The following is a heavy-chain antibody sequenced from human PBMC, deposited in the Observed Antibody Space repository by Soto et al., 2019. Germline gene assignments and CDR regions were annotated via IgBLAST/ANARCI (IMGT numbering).Heavy chain of an antibody. J-gene: IGHJ6*02. V-gene: IGHV3-7*03. CDR2: IPQDGVDG. Sequence: PGGSLRLSCEVSGFIFSMYSMSWVRQTPGKGLEWVAKIPQDGVDGHYADAVKGRFTISRENGKNSLYLQMNNLRAEDTAVYYCTRDHLILPAHDFFYGSDVWGRGATVTVSS. CDR3: TRDHLILPAHDFFYGSDV. CDR1: GFIFSMYS.